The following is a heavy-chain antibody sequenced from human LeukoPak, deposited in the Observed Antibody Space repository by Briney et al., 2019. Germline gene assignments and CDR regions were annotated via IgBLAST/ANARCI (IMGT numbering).Heavy chain of an antibody. D-gene: IGHD5-18*01. J-gene: IGHJ2*01. Sequence: GGSQRLSCAASGFTFSGSWMSWARQAPGKGLEWVANIKQDGSEKYYVDSVKGRFTISRENAKNSLYLQMNSLRAEDTAVYYCARTNTYFDVWGRGTLVTVAS. V-gene: IGHV3-7*04. CDR1: GFTFSGSW. CDR2: IKQDGSEK. CDR3: ARTNTYFDV.